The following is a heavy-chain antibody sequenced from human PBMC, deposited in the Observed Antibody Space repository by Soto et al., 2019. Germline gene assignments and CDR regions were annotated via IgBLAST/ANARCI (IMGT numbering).Heavy chain of an antibody. CDR2: IYYSGST. CDR3: ARDVGIAAGWIDP. V-gene: IGHV4-61*01. Sequence: QVQLQESGPGLVKPSETLSLPCTVSGGSVSSGSYYWSWIRQPPGKGLEWIGYIYYSGSTNYNPPLKSRVTISVDTSKNPFSLKLSSVTAVDTAVYYCARDVGIAAGWIDPWGQGTLVTVSS. J-gene: IGHJ5*02. D-gene: IGHD6-13*01. CDR1: GGSVSSGSYY.